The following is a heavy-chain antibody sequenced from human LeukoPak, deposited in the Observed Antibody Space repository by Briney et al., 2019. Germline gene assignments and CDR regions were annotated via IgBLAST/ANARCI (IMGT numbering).Heavy chain of an antibody. CDR2: IRYNGNNQ. CDR3: EKDSAFYYIAV. J-gene: IGHJ6*03. Sequence: PGGSLTLSCAASGFIFNNYGMRWVRQAPGKGLEWVAFIRYNGNNQYYADSVKGRFTISRDKYKHPLYLQANSQKGNQTAVDFCEKDSAFYYIAVWGEGTTVIISS. CDR1: GFIFNNYG. V-gene: IGHV3-30*02. D-gene: IGHD3-10*01.